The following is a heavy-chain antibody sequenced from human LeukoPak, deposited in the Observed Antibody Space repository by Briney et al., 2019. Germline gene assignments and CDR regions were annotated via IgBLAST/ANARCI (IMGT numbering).Heavy chain of an antibody. V-gene: IGHV3-30*02. CDR1: GFTFSSFG. Sequence: GGSLRLSCAASGFTFSSFGMNWVRQAPGKGLEWVTFIRYDGIAIQYADSVKGRFTISGDNSKNALYLQMSSLRAEDTAVYYCAQDPSGAYYLEYLQNWGQGTLVTVSS. CDR3: AQDPSGAYYLEYLQN. J-gene: IGHJ1*01. CDR2: IRYDGIAI. D-gene: IGHD3-22*01.